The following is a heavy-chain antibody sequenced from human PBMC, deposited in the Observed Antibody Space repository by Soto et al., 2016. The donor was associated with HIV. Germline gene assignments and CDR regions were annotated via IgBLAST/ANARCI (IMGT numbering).Heavy chain of an antibody. V-gene: IGHV3-48*04. D-gene: IGHD6-13*01. CDR1: GFTFSSYS. CDR2: ISSSSSTI. J-gene: IGHJ5*02. CDR3: ARSVPGIAAVAVPLSDP. Sequence: VQLVESGGGLVQPGGSLRLSCAASGFTFSSYSMNWVRQAPGKGLEWVSYISSSSSTIYYADSVKGRFTISRDNAKNSLYLQMNSLRVEDTAVYYCARSVPGIAAVAVPLSDPWGHGTLVTVSS.